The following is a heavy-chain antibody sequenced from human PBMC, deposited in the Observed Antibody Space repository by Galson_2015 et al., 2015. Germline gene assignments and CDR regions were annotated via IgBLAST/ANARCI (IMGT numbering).Heavy chain of an antibody. J-gene: IGHJ4*02. CDR1: GFTFSSYG. CDR3: ARGLLEGLFDY. CDR2: ISYDGSNK. D-gene: IGHD2-15*01. Sequence: SLRLSCAASGFTFSSYGMHWVRQAPGKGLEWVAVISYDGSNKYYADSVKGRFTISRDNSKNTLYLQMNSLRAEDTAVYYCARGLLEGLFDYWGQGTLVTVSS. V-gene: IGHV3-30*03.